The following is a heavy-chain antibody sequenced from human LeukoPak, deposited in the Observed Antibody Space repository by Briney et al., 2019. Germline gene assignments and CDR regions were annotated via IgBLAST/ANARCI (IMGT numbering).Heavy chain of an antibody. D-gene: IGHD2-21*02. Sequence: SVKASCKASGGTFSSYAISWVRQAPGQGLEWMGGIIPIFGTANYAQKFQGRVTITADKSTSTAYMELSSLRSEDTAVYYCATNVGAFPVVVTATYFDYWGQGTLVTVSS. CDR2: IIPIFGTA. CDR3: ATNVGAFPVVVTATYFDY. V-gene: IGHV1-69*06. CDR1: GGTFSSYA. J-gene: IGHJ4*02.